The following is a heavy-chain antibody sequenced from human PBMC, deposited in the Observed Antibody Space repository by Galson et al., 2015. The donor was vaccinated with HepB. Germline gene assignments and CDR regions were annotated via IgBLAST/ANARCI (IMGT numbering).Heavy chain of an antibody. D-gene: IGHD3-22*01. J-gene: IGHJ3*02. Sequence: SLRLSCAASGFTFDDYAMHWVRQAPGKGLEWVSGISWNSGSIGYADSVKGRFTISRDNAKNSLYLQMNSLRAEDTALYYCAKALYDSSGYDAFDIWGQGTMVTVSS. CDR2: ISWNSGSI. CDR1: GFTFDDYA. V-gene: IGHV3-9*01. CDR3: AKALYDSSGYDAFDI.